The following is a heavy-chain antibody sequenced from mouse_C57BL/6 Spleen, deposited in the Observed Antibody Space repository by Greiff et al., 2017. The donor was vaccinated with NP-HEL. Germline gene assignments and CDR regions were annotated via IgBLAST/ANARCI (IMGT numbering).Heavy chain of an antibody. V-gene: IGHV3-8*01. D-gene: IGHD2-1*01. J-gene: IGHJ1*03. CDR3: ARYYGNYKYFDV. Sequence: VQLKQSGPGLATPSQTLSLTCSVTGYSITSDYWNWIRTFPGNKLEYMGYISYSGSTYYNPSLKSRISITRDTSKNQYYLQLNSVTTEDTATYYCARYYGNYKYFDVWGTGTTVTVSS. CDR1: GYSITSDY. CDR2: ISYSGST.